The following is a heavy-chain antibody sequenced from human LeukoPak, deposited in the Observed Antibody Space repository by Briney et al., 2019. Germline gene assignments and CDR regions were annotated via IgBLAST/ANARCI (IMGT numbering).Heavy chain of an antibody. V-gene: IGHV3-30-3*01. CDR1: GFTFADYT. Sequence: PGGSLRLSCAASGFTFADYTMHWVRQAPGKGLEWVAVISFDGSNKYYADSVKGRFTISRDNSKNTLYLQMNSLRAEDTAVYYCARWLGSYYYYGMDVWGQGTTVTVSS. CDR2: ISFDGSNK. D-gene: IGHD6-19*01. J-gene: IGHJ6*02. CDR3: ARWLGSYYYYGMDV.